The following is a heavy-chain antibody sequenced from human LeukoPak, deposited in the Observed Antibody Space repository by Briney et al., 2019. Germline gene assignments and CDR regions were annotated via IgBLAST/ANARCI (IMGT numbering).Heavy chain of an antibody. J-gene: IGHJ4*02. V-gene: IGHV3-21*01. CDR1: GFTFSSYS. CDR2: ISSSSSYI. CDR3: ARDGGGGYCSGGSCYFDY. D-gene: IGHD2-15*01. Sequence: PVGSLRLSCAASGFTFSSYSMNWVRQAPGKGLEWVSSISSSSSYIYYADSVKGRFTISRDNAKNSLYLQMNSLRAEDTAVYYCARDGGGGYCSGGSCYFDYWGQGTLVTVSS.